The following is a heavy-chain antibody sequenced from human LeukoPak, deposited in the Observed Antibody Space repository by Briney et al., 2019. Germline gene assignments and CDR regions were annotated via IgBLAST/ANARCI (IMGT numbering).Heavy chain of an antibody. V-gene: IGHV3-48*03. CDR3: ARGGWNYVFNY. D-gene: IGHD1-7*01. J-gene: IGHJ4*02. CDR2: ISSSGSTI. CDR1: GFTFNTYE. Sequence: GGSLRLSCAASGFTFNTYEMNWVRQAPGKGLEWVSYISSSGSTIYYADYVKGRFTISRDNAKNSLYLQMNSLRAEVTAVYYCARGGWNYVFNYWGQGTLVTVSS.